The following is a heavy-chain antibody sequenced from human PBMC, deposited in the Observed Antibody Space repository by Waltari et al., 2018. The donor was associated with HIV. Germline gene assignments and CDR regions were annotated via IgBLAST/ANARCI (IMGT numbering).Heavy chain of an antibody. V-gene: IGHV3-23*01. CDR3: AKRYAIFYYFDY. D-gene: IGHD3-3*02. Sequence: EVHLLESGGGLVQPGGSLRLSCPASGFPFSIYAMSWVRQAPGKGLELGSSISGRGASTYYADSVKGRFTISRDNSKNTLSLQMNSLRAEDTAVYYCAKRYAIFYYFDYWGQGTLVTVSS. CDR1: GFPFSIYA. CDR2: ISGRGAST. J-gene: IGHJ4*02.